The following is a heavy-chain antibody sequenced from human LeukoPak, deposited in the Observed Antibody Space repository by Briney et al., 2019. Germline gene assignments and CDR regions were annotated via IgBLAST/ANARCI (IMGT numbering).Heavy chain of an antibody. CDR1: GYTLTELS. J-gene: IGHJ6*02. V-gene: IGHV1-24*01. D-gene: IGHD6-13*01. Sequence: ASVKVSCKVSGYTLTELSMFWVRQAPGKGLEWMGSFDPEDGKTIYAQKFQGRVTMTEDTSTDTAYMELSSLRSEDAAVYYCATGYLVTAGLMDVWGQGTTVTVSS. CDR3: ATGYLVTAGLMDV. CDR2: FDPEDGKT.